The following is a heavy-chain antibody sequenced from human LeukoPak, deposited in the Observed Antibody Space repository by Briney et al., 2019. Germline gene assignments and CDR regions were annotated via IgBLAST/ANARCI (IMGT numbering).Heavy chain of an antibody. CDR2: ISAYNGNT. J-gene: IGHJ6*02. V-gene: IGHV1-18*01. CDR3: ARVWVGATRYYYYYGIDV. D-gene: IGHD1-26*01. CDR1: GYTFTSYG. Sequence: GASVKVSCKASGYTFTSYGISWVRQAPGQGLEWMGWISAYNGNTNYAQKLQGRVTMTTDTSTSTAYMELRSLRSDDTAVYYCARVWVGATRYYYYYGIDVWGQGTTVTVSS.